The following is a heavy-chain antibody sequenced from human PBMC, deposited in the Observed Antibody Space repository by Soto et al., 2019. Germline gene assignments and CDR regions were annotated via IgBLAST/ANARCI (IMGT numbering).Heavy chain of an antibody. D-gene: IGHD3-10*01. J-gene: IGHJ5*02. CDR2: IYYSGST. V-gene: IGHV4-31*03. CDR3: ARSFTP. Sequence: QVQLQESGPGLVKPSQTLSLTCTVSGGSISSGGYYWNWIRQHPGKGLEWIGYIYYSGSTYYNPPLXSXCTVSVDTSKNQFSLKLSSVTAADTAVYYCARSFTPWGQGTLVTVSS. CDR1: GGSISSGGYY.